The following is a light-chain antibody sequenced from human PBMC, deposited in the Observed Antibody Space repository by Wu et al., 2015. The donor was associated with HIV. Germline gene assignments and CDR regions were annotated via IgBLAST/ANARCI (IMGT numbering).Light chain of an antibody. J-gene: IGKJ4*01. V-gene: IGKV1-5*03. CDR2: KAS. CDR3: QQYNSYLLT. CDR1: QSISSW. Sequence: DIQMTQSPSTLSASVGDRVTITCRTSQSISSWLAWYQQKPGKAPKLLIYKASSLESGVPSRFSGSGSGTEFTLTISSLQPDDFATYYCQQYNSYLLTFGGGTKVEIK.